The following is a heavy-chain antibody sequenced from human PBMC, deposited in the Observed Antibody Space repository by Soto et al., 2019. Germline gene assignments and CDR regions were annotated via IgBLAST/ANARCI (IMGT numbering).Heavy chain of an antibody. Sequence: EVQLVESGGGLVQPGGSLRVSCAASGLTFSSYWMHWVRQTPGSGLVWVSRINTDGTRTTYTDALERRFTISRDDVRQLLYLLMHSLRAEDTAVYYCAIAGYNTVTGESDHWGQGTLVTVSS. V-gene: IGHV3-74*01. J-gene: IGHJ4*02. D-gene: IGHD4-4*01. CDR3: AIAGYNTVTGESDH. CDR2: INTDGTRT. CDR1: GLTFSSYW.